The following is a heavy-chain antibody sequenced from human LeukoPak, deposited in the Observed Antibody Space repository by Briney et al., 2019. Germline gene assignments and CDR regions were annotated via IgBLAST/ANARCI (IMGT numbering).Heavy chain of an antibody. CDR1: GGSMSSSSYY. CDR3: ASPLGYCSSTNCYGDY. J-gene: IGHJ4*02. Sequence: SETLSLTCTVSGGSMSSSSYYWGWIRQPQGKGLEWIGSIYYSGSTYYNPSLKSRVTISVDTSKNQFSLKLSSVTAADTAVYYCASPLGYCSSTNCYGDYWGQGTLVTVSS. CDR2: IYYSGST. V-gene: IGHV4-39*01. D-gene: IGHD2-2*01.